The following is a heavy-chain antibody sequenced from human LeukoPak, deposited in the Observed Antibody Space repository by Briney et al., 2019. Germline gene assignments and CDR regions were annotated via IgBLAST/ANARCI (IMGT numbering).Heavy chain of an antibody. CDR3: AREGIRDYDILTGYSRNNIFDY. J-gene: IGHJ4*02. Sequence: ASVKVSCKASGYTFTGYYMHWVRQAPGQGLEWMGWINPNSGGTNYAQKFQGRVTMTRDTSISTAYMELSRLRSDDTAVYYCAREGIRDYDILTGYSRNNIFDYWGQGTLVTVSS. CDR1: GYTFTGYY. V-gene: IGHV1-2*02. D-gene: IGHD3-9*01. CDR2: INPNSGGT.